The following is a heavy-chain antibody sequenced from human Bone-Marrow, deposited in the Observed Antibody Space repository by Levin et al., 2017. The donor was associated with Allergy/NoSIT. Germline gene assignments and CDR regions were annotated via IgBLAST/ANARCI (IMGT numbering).Heavy chain of an antibody. CDR2: IFYSGDT. CDR1: GGSISSSSYY. Sequence: PSETLSLTCSVSGGSISSSSYYWGWIRQPPGKGLEWIGSIFYSGDTFYNPSLKSRATMSVDTSNNQFSLMLNSVTAADTALYYCARRRGDPFDFWGQGLLVTVSS. V-gene: IGHV4-39*01. J-gene: IGHJ4*02. CDR3: ARRRGDPFDF. D-gene: IGHD4-17*01.